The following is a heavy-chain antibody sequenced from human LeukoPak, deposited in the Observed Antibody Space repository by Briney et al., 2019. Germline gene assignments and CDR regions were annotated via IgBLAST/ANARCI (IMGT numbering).Heavy chain of an antibody. CDR2: IYHSGST. CDR3: ARDQAYCGGDCYFVF. V-gene: IGHV4-38-2*02. J-gene: IGHJ4*02. D-gene: IGHD2-21*02. Sequence: PSETLSLTCAVSDYSIISAYDWGWIRQPPEKGLEWIGSIYHSGSTDYNPSLKSRVTISVDTSKNQFSLKLRSVTAADTAVYYCARDQAYCGGDCYFVFWGQGTLVTVSS. CDR1: DYSIISAYD.